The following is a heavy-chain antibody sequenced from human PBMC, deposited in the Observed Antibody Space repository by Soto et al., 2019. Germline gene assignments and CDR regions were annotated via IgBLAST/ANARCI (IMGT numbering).Heavy chain of an antibody. CDR2: IYYTGKT. Sequence: SENLSLTCSVSGDYIHVGGYYWTWIRQRPGKGLEWMGYIYYTGKTYYNPSLESRLTMSVDRSKNQFSLRLTSVTAADTAVYFCGRDLTSNANCIDPWGQGTRVTVSS. CDR3: GRDLTSNANCIDP. V-gene: IGHV4-30-4*01. D-gene: IGHD2-2*01. J-gene: IGHJ5*02. CDR1: GDYIHVGGYY.